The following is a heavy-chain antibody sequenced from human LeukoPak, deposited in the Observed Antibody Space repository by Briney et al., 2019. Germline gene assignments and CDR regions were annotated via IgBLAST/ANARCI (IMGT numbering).Heavy chain of an antibody. Sequence: SETLSLTCAVSGGSISSGGYSWSWIRQPPGKGLEWIGYIYHSGSTYYNPSLKSRVTISVDRSKNQFSLKLSSVTAADTAVYYCARVSAWVCFDYWGQGTLVTVSS. CDR2: IYHSGST. CDR1: GGSISSGGYS. J-gene: IGHJ4*02. D-gene: IGHD6-13*01. V-gene: IGHV4-30-2*01. CDR3: ARVSAWVCFDY.